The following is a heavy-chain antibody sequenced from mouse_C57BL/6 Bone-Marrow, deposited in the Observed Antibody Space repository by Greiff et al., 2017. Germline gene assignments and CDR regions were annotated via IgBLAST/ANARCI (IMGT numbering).Heavy chain of an antibody. Sequence: VKLMESGAELARPGASVKLSCKASGYTFTSYGISWVKQRTGQGLEWIGEIYPRSGNTYYNEKFKGKATLTADKSSSTAYMELRSLTSEDSAVYFCARYMDSPGYRDWGQGTTLTVSS. J-gene: IGHJ2*01. CDR2: IYPRSGNT. CDR3: ARYMDSPGYRD. V-gene: IGHV1-81*01. D-gene: IGHD3-2*02. CDR1: GYTFTSYG.